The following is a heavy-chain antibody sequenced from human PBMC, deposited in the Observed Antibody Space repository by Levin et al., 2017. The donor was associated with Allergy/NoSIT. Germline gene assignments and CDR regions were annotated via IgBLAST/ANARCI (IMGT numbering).Heavy chain of an antibody. J-gene: IGHJ4*02. Sequence: GGSLKISCAASGFTFSDFWMSWVRQTPGKGLEWVANIKQDGRQTYYVDSVKGRFTISRDNADKSLDLQMTSLRAEDSAVYYCVRDGRSGWHFDYWGQGALVTVSS. D-gene: IGHD3-3*01. CDR3: VRDGRSGWHFDY. CDR1: GFTFSDFW. V-gene: IGHV3-7*03. CDR2: IKQDGRQT.